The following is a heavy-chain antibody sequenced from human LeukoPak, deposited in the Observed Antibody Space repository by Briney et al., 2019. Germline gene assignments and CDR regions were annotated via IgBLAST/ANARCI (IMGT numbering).Heavy chain of an antibody. CDR1: GLTGSHNY. CDR3: ARVNRRQQPDY. CDR2: ISSSGSTI. J-gene: IGHJ4*02. V-gene: IGHV3-11*01. D-gene: IGHD6-13*01. Sequence: GGSLRLSCAASGLTGSHNYVSWVRQAPGKGLEWVSYISSSGSTIYYADSVKGRFTISRDNAKNSLYLQMNSLRAEDTAVYYCARVNRRQQPDYWGQGTLVTVSS.